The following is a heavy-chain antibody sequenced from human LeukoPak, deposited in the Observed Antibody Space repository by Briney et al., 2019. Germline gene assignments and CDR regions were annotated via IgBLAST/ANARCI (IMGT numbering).Heavy chain of an antibody. CDR1: GYTFTTYD. J-gene: IGHJ4*02. D-gene: IGHD3-22*01. CDR2: MNPNSGNT. Sequence: ASVTVSCKASGYTFTTYDITWVRQATGQGLEWMGWMNPNSGNTAYAQKFQGRVTITRNTSIRTAYMELSSLRSEDTAVYYCAREDYYDSGSNDYWGQGTLVTVSS. CDR3: AREDYYDSGSNDY. V-gene: IGHV1-8*03.